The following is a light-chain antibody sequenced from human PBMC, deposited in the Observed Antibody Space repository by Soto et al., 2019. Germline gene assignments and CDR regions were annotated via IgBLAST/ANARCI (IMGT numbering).Light chain of an antibody. J-gene: IGLJ3*02. CDR3: NSYAGGNNLV. V-gene: IGLV2-8*01. CDR1: SSDVGAYNY. CDR2: EVN. Sequence: QSVLTQPPSASGSPGQSVTISCTGTSSDVGAYNYVSWYQQNPGKAPKLMIYEVNKRPSGVPDRFSGSKSGNTASLTVSGLQAEDEADHYCNSYAGGNNLVFGGGTKVTVL.